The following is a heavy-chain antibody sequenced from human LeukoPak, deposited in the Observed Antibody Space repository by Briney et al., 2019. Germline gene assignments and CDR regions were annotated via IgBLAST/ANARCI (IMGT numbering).Heavy chain of an antibody. Sequence: PSETLSLTCTVSGYSISSGYYWGWIRPPPGKGLEWIGSIYHSGSTYYNPSLKSRVTISVDTSKNQFSLKLSSVTAADTAVYYCARHGSGSYYPDAFDIWGQGTMVTVSS. J-gene: IGHJ3*02. V-gene: IGHV4-38-2*02. CDR3: ARHGSGSYYPDAFDI. CDR2: IYHSGST. CDR1: GYSISSGYY. D-gene: IGHD1-26*01.